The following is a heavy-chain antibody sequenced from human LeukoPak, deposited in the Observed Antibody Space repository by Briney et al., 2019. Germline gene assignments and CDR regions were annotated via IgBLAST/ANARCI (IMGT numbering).Heavy chain of an antibody. CDR2: ISSSGSTI. CDR3: ARGAPYCTNGVCYYYYGMDA. V-gene: IGHV3-48*03. CDR1: GFTFSSYE. Sequence: GGSLRLSCAASGFTFSSYEMNWVRQAPGKGLEWVSYISSSGSTIYYADSVKGRFTISRDNAKNSLYLQMNSLRAEDTAVYYCARGAPYCTNGVCYYYYGMDAWGQGTTVTVSS. J-gene: IGHJ6*02. D-gene: IGHD2-8*01.